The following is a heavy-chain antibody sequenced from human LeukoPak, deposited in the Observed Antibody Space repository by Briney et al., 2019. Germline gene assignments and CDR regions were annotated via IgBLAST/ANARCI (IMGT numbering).Heavy chain of an antibody. CDR3: ARPITSGYDAFDI. CDR2: IYHSGST. Sequence: GSLRLSCAASGFTFSSYWMSWVRQAPGKGLEWIGSIYHSGSTYYNPSLKSRVTISVDTSKNQFSLKLSSVTAADTAVYYCARPITSGYDAFDIWGQGTMVTVSS. V-gene: IGHV4-38-2*01. D-gene: IGHD3-10*01. J-gene: IGHJ3*02. CDR1: GFTFSSYW.